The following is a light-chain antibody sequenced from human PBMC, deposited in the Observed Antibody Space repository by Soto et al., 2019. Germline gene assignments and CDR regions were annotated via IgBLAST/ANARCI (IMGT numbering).Light chain of an antibody. CDR1: SSDVGSYNF. J-gene: IGLJ2*01. CDR2: EVV. Sequence: QSALTQPASVSGSPGQSITISCTGTSSDVGSYNFVSWYQHHPGKAPTLMIYEVVKRPSGISNRFSGSKSGNTASLTISGLQAEDEADYFCCSYTSSSNVLFGGGTKVTVL. CDR3: CSYTSSSNVL. V-gene: IGLV2-23*01.